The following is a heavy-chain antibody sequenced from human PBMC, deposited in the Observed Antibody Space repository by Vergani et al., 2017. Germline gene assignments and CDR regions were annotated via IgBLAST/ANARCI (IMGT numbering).Heavy chain of an antibody. CDR3: ASRDITIFGVVIIRGYYYYGMDV. CDR1: GGTFSSYA. CDR2: IIPIFGTA. V-gene: IGHV1-69*01. J-gene: IGHJ6*02. Sequence: QVQLVQSGAEVKKPGSSVKVSCKASGGTFSSYAISWVRQATGQGLEWMGGIIPIFGTANYAQKFQGRVTITADESTSTAYMELSSLSSEDTAVYYCASRDITIFGVVIIRGYYYYGMDVWGQGSTVTVSS. D-gene: IGHD3-3*01.